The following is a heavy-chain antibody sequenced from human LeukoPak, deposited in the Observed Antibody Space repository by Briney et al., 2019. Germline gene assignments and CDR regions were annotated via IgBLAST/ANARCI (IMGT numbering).Heavy chain of an antibody. J-gene: IGHJ3*02. D-gene: IGHD3-22*01. CDR1: GFTFSSYG. V-gene: IGHV3-30*02. CDR3: ASNYYDSSGSAFDI. Sequence: PGRSLRLSCAASGFTFSSYGMHWVRQAPGKGLEWVAFIRYDGSNKYYADSVKGRFTISRDNSKNTLYLQMNSLRAEDTAVYYCASNYYDSSGSAFDIWGQGTMVTVSS. CDR2: IRYDGSNK.